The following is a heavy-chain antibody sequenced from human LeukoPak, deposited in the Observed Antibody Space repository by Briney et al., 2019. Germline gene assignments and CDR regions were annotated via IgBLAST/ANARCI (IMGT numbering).Heavy chain of an antibody. J-gene: IGHJ4*02. V-gene: IGHV3-33*01. CDR2: IWYDGSNK. CDR3: AREMGLNIVATFGY. D-gene: IGHD5-12*01. CDR1: GFTFSNYG. Sequence: PGGSLRLSCAASGFTFSNYGMHWVRQAPGKGVEWGALIWYDGSNKYYADYVKGRFTISRDNSKNTLYLQMNSLRAEDTAVYYCAREMGLNIVATFGYWGQGTLVTVSS.